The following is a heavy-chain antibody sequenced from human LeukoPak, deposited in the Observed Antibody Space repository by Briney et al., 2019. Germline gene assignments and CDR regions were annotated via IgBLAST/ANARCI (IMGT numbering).Heavy chain of an antibody. D-gene: IGHD3-10*01. CDR3: ARDYYGSGSYYPY. V-gene: IGHV3-53*01. CDR2: LYNTGNT. CDR1: GFTVNSNY. J-gene: IGHJ4*02. Sequence: PGGSLRLSCAASGFTVNSNYLSWVRQAPGKGLEWVSTLYNTGNTYYANSVKGRFSISRDNSKNTLYLQMNSLRAEDTAVYYCARDYYGSGSYYPYWGQGTLVTVSS.